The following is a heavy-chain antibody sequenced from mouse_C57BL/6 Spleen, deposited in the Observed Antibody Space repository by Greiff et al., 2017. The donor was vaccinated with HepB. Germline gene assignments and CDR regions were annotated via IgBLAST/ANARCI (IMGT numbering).Heavy chain of an antibody. CDR1: GFTFSSYT. CDR3: ARNGEALIYYYGSSYGYFDV. V-gene: IGHV5-9*01. D-gene: IGHD1-1*01. Sequence: EVKLMESGGGLVKPGGSLKLSCAASGFTFSSYTMSWVRQTPEKRLEWVATISGGGGNTYYPDSVKGRFTISRDNAKNTLYLQMSSLRSEDTALYYCARNGEALIYYYGSSYGYFDVWGTGTTVTVSS. J-gene: IGHJ1*03. CDR2: ISGGGGNT.